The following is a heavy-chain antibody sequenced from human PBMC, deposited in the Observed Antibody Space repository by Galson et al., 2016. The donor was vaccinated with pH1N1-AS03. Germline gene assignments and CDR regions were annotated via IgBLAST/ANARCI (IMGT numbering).Heavy chain of an antibody. CDR3: SRVHYGGILHGHDY. CDR2: IRSKAHGWTT. Sequence: SLRLSCAGSGFSFADCAMSWVRQAPGKGLEWISFIRSKAHGWTTEYAASVKGRLIISRDDSKSIAYLQINDLKTEDSGVYYCSRVHYGGILHGHDYWGQGALVTVSS. CDR1: GFSFADCA. J-gene: IGHJ4*02. D-gene: IGHD4-23*01. V-gene: IGHV3-49*04.